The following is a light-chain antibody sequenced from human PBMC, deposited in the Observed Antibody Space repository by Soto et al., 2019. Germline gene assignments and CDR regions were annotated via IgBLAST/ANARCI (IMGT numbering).Light chain of an antibody. CDR2: EVT. CDR1: SSDVGAYNY. CDR3: CSFAGTFTLGV. J-gene: IGLJ3*02. Sequence: QSALTQPRSVSGSPGQSVTISCTGTSSDVGAYNYVSWYQHRPGKAPKLMIFEVTKRPSGVPDRFSGSKSGNTASLTISGLQAEDEADYYCCSFAGTFTLGVFGGGTKLTVL. V-gene: IGLV2-11*01.